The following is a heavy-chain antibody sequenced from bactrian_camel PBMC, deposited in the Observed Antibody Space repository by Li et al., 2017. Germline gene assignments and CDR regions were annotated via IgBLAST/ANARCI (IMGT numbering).Heavy chain of an antibody. Sequence: VQLVESGGGSVQSGGSLRLPCASSGYRDSANYCLRWFRQAPGKERERAASIYTGDGTTNYADSVKGRFTISKDNAKNTLFLQMNGLKPEDTAVYYCAAEINPRGVPDFGYWGQGTQVT. V-gene: IGHV3S1*01. CDR3: AAEINPRGVPDFGY. CDR1: GYRDSANYC. CDR2: IYTGDGTT. J-gene: IGHJ6*01. D-gene: IGHD1*01.